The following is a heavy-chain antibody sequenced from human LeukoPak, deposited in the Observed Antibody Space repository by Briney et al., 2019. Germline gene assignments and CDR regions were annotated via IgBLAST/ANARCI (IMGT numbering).Heavy chain of an antibody. CDR2: IWNDGSNT. Sequence: GGSLRLSCAASGCIFSDYGMHWVRQAPGKGLEGVAVIWNDGSNTYYVDSVKGLFTISRDNSKNQVYMQMNSLRAEDTAVYYCARDNAGLVKHLDAFDLWGQGTMVTVAS. J-gene: IGHJ3*01. CDR1: GCIFSDYG. D-gene: IGHD1-26*01. V-gene: IGHV3-33*01. CDR3: ARDNAGLVKHLDAFDL.